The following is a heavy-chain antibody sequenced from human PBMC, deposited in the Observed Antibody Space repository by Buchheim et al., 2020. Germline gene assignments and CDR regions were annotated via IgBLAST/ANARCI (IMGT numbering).Heavy chain of an antibody. CDR1: GFTFSTYN. D-gene: IGHD1-26*01. Sequence: EVQLVESGGGLVQPGGSLRLSCAASGFTFSTYNMNWVRQAPGKGLEWVSFVSSSSTMHYADSVKGRFTISRDNAKNSLYLQMNSRRAEDTAVYYCVREGGGGSYCEYWGQGT. CDR3: VREGGGGSYCEY. V-gene: IGHV3-48*01. J-gene: IGHJ4*02. CDR2: VSSSSTM.